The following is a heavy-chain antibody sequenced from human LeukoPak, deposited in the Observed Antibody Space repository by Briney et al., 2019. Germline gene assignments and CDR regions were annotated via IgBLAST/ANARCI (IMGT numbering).Heavy chain of an antibody. CDR2: IYHSGST. J-gene: IGHJ4*02. Sequence: SETLSLTCTVSGGSISSSSYYWGWIRQPPGKGLEWIGEIYHSGSTNYNPSLKSRVTISVDKSKNQFSLKLSSVTAADTAVYYCARSGWYVDYWGQGTLVTVSS. V-gene: IGHV4-39*07. CDR1: GGSISSSSYY. CDR3: ARSGWYVDY. D-gene: IGHD6-19*01.